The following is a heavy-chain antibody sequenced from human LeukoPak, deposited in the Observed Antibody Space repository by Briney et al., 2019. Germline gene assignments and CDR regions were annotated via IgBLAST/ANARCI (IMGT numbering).Heavy chain of an antibody. Sequence: SQTLSLTCAISGDSVSSNSAAWNWIRQSPSRGLEWLGRTYYGSRWYNDYAVSVKSRITVNPDTSKNQFSLHLNSVTPEDTALYYCARSADGALDYWGQGTLVTVSS. CDR2: TYYGSRWYN. CDR1: GDSVSSNSAA. V-gene: IGHV6-1*01. D-gene: IGHD2-8*01. CDR3: ARSADGALDY. J-gene: IGHJ4*02.